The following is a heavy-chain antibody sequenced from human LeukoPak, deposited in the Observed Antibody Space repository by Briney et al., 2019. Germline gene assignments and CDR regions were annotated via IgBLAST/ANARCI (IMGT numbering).Heavy chain of an antibody. Sequence: GRSLRLSCAASGFTFSSYGMNWVRQAPGKGLEWVAVISYDGSNKYYADFVKGRFTISRDNSNNTLYLQMNSLRAEDTAVYYCAKDPETGLGGVDTFFDYWGQGTLVTVSS. V-gene: IGHV3-30*18. J-gene: IGHJ4*02. CDR1: GFTFSSYG. D-gene: IGHD3-3*01. CDR3: AKDPETGLGGVDTFFDY. CDR2: ISYDGSNK.